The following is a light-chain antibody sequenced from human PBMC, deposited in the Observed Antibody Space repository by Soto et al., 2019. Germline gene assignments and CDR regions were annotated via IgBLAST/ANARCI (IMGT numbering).Light chain of an antibody. Sequence: QSALTQPHSVSGSPGQSVAISCSGTGSDVGGYNYVSWYQQHPGKAPKLIIFDVNKRPSGVPDRFSGSKSGSTASLTISGLQAEDEADYYCCSYGGSFYVVGTGTKLTVL. CDR1: GSDVGGYNY. J-gene: IGLJ1*01. CDR3: CSYGGSFYV. CDR2: DVN. V-gene: IGLV2-11*01.